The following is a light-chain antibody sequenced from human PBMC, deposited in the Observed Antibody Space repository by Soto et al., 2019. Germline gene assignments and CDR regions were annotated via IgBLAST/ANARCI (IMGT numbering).Light chain of an antibody. CDR2: DAS. CDR3: QQRSNWPST. J-gene: IGKJ4*01. CDR1: QSVSSY. V-gene: IGKV3-11*01. Sequence: EIVLTQSPVTLSLSPGERATLSCRASQSVSSYLAWYQQKPGQAPRLLIYDASDRDTGIPARFSGSGSGTDFTLTISSLEPEDFTVYYCQQRSNWPSTFGGGTKVEIK.